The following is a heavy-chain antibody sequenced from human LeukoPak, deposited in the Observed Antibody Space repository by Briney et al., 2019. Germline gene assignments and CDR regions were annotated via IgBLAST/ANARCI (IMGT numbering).Heavy chain of an antibody. Sequence: SETLSLTCTVSGYSISSGYYWGWIRQPPGKGLEWIGSIYHSGSTYYNPSLKSRVTISVDTSKNQFSLKLSSVTAADTAVYYCAREVITMIVGHRGAFDIWGQGTMVTVSS. V-gene: IGHV4-38-2*02. CDR1: GYSISSGYY. CDR3: AREVITMIVGHRGAFDI. J-gene: IGHJ3*02. D-gene: IGHD3-22*01. CDR2: IYHSGST.